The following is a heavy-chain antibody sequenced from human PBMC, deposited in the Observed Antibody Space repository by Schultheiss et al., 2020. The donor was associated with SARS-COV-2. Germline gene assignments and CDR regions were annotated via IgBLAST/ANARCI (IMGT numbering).Heavy chain of an antibody. J-gene: IGHJ4*02. CDR1: GGSFSGYY. V-gene: IGHV4-34*01. D-gene: IGHD6-19*01. CDR2: IYYSGST. CDR3: ARGGVAVADY. Sequence: SETLSLTCAVYGGSFSGYYWSWIRQPPGKGLEWIGSIYYSGSTYYNPSLKSRVTISVDKSKNQFSLKLSSVTAADTAVYYCARGGVAVADYWGQGTLVTVSS.